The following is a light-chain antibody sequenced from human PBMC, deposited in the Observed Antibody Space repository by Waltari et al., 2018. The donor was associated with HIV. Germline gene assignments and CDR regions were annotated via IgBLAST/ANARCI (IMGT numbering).Light chain of an antibody. CDR2: WAS. Sequence: DIVMTQSPDSLAVPLGETATINCKSSQSVFYSSNNKNYLAWYHQKPGQPPKLLLYWASTRESGVPDRFSGSGSGTDFTLTISRLQAEDVAVFYCQQYYNTPLTFGGGTKVEI. CDR3: QQYYNTPLT. CDR1: QSVFYSSNNKNY. V-gene: IGKV4-1*01. J-gene: IGKJ4*01.